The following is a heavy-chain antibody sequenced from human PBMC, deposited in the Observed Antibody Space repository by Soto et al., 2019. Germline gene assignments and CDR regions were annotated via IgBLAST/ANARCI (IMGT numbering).Heavy chain of an antibody. CDR3: AREYCSSTSCSDPYYYYYGMDV. CDR1: GYTFTSYY. CDR2: INPSGGST. V-gene: IGHV1-46*01. J-gene: IGHJ6*02. Sequence: ASVKVSCKASGYTFTSYYMHWVRQAPGLGLEWMGIINPSGGSTSYAQKFQGRVTMTRDTSTSTVYMELSSLRSEDTAVYYCAREYCSSTSCSDPYYYYYGMDVWGQGTTVTVSS. D-gene: IGHD2-2*01.